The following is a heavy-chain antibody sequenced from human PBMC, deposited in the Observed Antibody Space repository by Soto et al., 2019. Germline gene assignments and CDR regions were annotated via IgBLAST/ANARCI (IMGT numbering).Heavy chain of an antibody. V-gene: IGHV3-30-3*01. CDR1: GFTFMNYA. Sequence: QVHLVELGGGVVQPGRSLRLSCGASGFTFMNYAMHWVRQAPGKGLEWVTIISSDGNNKYYADSVKGRFTISRDNSKNTLYLQMNSLSVEDTAIYYCARDQDSAMITWGQGTLVTVSS. CDR2: ISSDGNNK. J-gene: IGHJ4*02. CDR3: ARDQDSAMIT. D-gene: IGHD5-18*01.